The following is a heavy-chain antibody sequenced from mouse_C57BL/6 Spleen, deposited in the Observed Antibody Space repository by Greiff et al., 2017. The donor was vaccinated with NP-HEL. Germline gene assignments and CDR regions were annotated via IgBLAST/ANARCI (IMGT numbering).Heavy chain of an antibody. CDR3: ARLTTVVATGYYYAMDY. D-gene: IGHD1-1*01. Sequence: EVKLMESGGGLVQPGGSLKLSCAASGFTFSDYYMYWVRQTPEKRLEWVAYISNGGGSTYYPDTVKGRFTISRDNAKNTLYLQMSRLKSEDTAMYYCARLTTVVATGYYYAMDYWGQGTSVTVSS. CDR1: GFTFSDYY. CDR2: ISNGGGST. V-gene: IGHV5-12*01. J-gene: IGHJ4*01.